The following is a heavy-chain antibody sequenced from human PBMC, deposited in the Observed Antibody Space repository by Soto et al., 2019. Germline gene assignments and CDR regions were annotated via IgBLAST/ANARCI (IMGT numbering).Heavy chain of an antibody. D-gene: IGHD5-18*01. Sequence: SVTVSCKSSGYTFTSYYMHWVRQARGQGLEWMGWINPNSGGTNYAQKFQGRVTMTRDTSISTAYMELSRLRSDDTAVYYCAQGGDTAMVNYYYGMDVWGQGTTVTVSS. CDR1: GYTFTSYY. CDR2: INPNSGGT. CDR3: AQGGDTAMVNYYYGMDV. V-gene: IGHV1-2*02. J-gene: IGHJ6*02.